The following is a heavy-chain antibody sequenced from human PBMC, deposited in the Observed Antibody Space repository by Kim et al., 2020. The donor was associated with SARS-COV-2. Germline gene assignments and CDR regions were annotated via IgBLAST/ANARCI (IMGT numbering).Heavy chain of an antibody. CDR2: IYYSGST. CDR3: ARQTYDFWTGYGDS. D-gene: IGHD3-3*01. Sequence: SETLSLTCTVSGGSISSRDYYWAWVRQPPGKGLEWIGSIYYSGSTYFNLSLKSRLTISVDTSKNQFSLRLTSVNAADTAVYYCARQTYDFWTGYGDSWG. J-gene: IGHJ5*01. V-gene: IGHV4-39*01. CDR1: GGSISSRDYY.